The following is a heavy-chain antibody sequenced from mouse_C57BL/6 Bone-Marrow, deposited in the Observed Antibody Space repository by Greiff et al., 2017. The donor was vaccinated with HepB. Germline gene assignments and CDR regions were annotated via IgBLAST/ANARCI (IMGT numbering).Heavy chain of an antibody. D-gene: IGHD1-1*01. V-gene: IGHV1-52*01. CDR1: GYTFTSYW. J-gene: IGHJ4*01. Sequence: QVQLKQPGAELVRPGSSVKLSCKASGYTFTSYWMHWVKQRPIQGLEWIGNIDPSDSETHYNQKFKDKATLTVDKSSSTAYMQLSSLTSEDSAVYYCARGLDYYGSSYPLYAMDYWGQGTSVTVSS. CDR3: ARGLDYYGSSYPLYAMDY. CDR2: IDPSDSET.